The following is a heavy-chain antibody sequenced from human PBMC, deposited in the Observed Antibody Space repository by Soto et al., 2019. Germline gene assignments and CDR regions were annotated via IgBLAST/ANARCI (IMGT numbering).Heavy chain of an antibody. J-gene: IGHJ3*02. V-gene: IGHV6-1*01. Sequence: PSENLSLPYAISEDNVSNNSAAWNWIRQSPSRGLEWLGRTYYGSKWYNDYAVSVKSRITINPDTSKNQFPLQLNSVTPEDTAVYCCSRDWYSSGRPHDAFDIWGQGTMVTVSS. CDR3: SRDWYSSGRPHDAFDI. D-gene: IGHD6-19*01. CDR2: TYYGSKWYN. CDR1: EDNVSNNSAA.